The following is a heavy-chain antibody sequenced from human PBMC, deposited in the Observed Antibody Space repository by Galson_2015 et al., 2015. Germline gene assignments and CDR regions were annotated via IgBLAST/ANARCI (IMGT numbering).Heavy chain of an antibody. CDR2: IYSDGST. Sequence: SLRLSCAASGFTVSSKYMTWVRQAPGKGLECVSLIYSDGSTYYADSVRGRFTISRDNSKNTLFLQMNGLRADDTAVYFCARVYYYMGVWGKGTTVTVSS. CDR1: GFTVSSKY. CDR3: ARVYYYMGV. V-gene: IGHV3-53*01. J-gene: IGHJ6*03.